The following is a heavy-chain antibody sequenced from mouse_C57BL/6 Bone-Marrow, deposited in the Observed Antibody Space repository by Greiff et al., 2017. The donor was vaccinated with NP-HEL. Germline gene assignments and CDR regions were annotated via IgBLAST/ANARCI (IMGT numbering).Heavy chain of an antibody. CDR2: IRNKANGYTT. J-gene: IGHJ3*01. V-gene: IGHV7-3*01. Sequence: EVQGVESGGGLVQPGGSLSLSCAASGFTFTDYYMSWVRQPPGKALEWLGFIRNKANGYTTEYSASVKGRFTISRDNSKSILYLQMNALRAEDSATYYCARSVFYYGSSGFAYWGQGTLVTVSA. D-gene: IGHD1-1*01. CDR3: ARSVFYYGSSGFAY. CDR1: GFTFTDYY.